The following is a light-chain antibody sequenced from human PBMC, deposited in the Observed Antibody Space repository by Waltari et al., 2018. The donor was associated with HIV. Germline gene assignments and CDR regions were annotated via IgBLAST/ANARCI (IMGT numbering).Light chain of an antibody. CDR3: AAWDDSLDAWV. CDR1: SSNIGSKS. CDR2: SDN. V-gene: IGLV1-44*01. Sequence: QSVLTQPPSASGTPGKRVTISCSGSSSNIGSKSVNWFQQVPGTAPKLLMYSDNRRPYGVPDRFSGSKSGTSASLAISGLQSEDEADYYCAAWDDSLDAWVFGGGTRLTVL. J-gene: IGLJ3*02.